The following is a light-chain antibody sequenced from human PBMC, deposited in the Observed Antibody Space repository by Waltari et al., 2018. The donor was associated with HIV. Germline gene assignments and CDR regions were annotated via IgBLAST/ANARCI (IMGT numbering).Light chain of an antibody. CDR3: GTWDSSLSGGV. CDR1: SSNIGTNY. Sequence: QSVLTQPPSVSAAPGQKVTISCSGSSSNIGTNYVYWYQQLPGTAPKLLIYDSNKRPSEIPDRFSGSKSGTSATLGITGLQTGDEADYYCGTWDSSLSGGVFGTGTKVTVL. V-gene: IGLV1-51*01. CDR2: DSN. J-gene: IGLJ1*01.